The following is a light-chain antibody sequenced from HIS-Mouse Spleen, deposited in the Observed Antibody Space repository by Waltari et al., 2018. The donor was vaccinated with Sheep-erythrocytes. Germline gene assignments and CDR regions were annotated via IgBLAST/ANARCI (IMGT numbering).Light chain of an antibody. CDR3: SSYTSSSTQV. Sequence: QSALTQPRSVSGSPGQSVTISCTGTSSDVGGYNYVSWYQQHPGKAPKLMIYDVSKRPSWVPDCFSGSKSGNTASLTISGLQAEDEADYYCSSYTSSSTQVFGGGTKLTVL. J-gene: IGLJ2*01. V-gene: IGLV2-11*01. CDR2: DVS. CDR1: SSDVGGYNY.